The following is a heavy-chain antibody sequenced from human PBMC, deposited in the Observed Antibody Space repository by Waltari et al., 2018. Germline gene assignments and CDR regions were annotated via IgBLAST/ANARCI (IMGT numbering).Heavy chain of an antibody. CDR1: GFTFSSYG. V-gene: IGHV3-30*02. Sequence: QVQLVESGGGVVQPGGSLRLSCAASGFTFSSYGMHWVRQAPGNGLEWVAFIRYDGINKYYADSVKGRFTISRENSKNTLYLQMNSLRAEDTAVYYCAKIAVAGNSLDYWGQGTLVTVSS. J-gene: IGHJ4*02. CDR2: IRYDGINK. D-gene: IGHD6-19*01. CDR3: AKIAVAGNSLDY.